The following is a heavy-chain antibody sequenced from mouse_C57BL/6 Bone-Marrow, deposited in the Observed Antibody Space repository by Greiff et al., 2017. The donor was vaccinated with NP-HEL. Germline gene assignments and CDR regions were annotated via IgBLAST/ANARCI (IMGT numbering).Heavy chain of an antibody. V-gene: IGHV5-12*01. CDR1: GFTFSDYY. CDR2: ISNGGGST. J-gene: IGHJ4*01. CDR3: ARHYGYDGYYAMDY. Sequence: EVNLVESGGGLVQPGGSLKLSCAASGFTFSDYYMYWVRQTPEKRLEWVAYISNGGGSTYYPDTVKGRFTISRDNAKNTLYLQMSRLKSEDTAMYYCARHYGYDGYYAMDYWGQGTSVTVSS. D-gene: IGHD2-2*01.